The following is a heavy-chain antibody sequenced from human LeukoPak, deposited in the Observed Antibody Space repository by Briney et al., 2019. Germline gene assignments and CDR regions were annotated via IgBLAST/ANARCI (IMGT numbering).Heavy chain of an antibody. V-gene: IGHV1-2*02. CDR3: ARGKLLWFGELFGQKNWFDP. D-gene: IGHD3-10*01. CDR1: GYTFTGYY. CDR2: INPNSGGT. Sequence: ASVKVSCKASGYTFTGYYMHWVRQAPGQGLEWMGWINPNSGGTNYAQKFQGRVTMTRDTSISTAYMELSRLRSDDTAVYYCARGKLLWFGELFGQKNWFDPWGQGTLVTVSS. J-gene: IGHJ5*02.